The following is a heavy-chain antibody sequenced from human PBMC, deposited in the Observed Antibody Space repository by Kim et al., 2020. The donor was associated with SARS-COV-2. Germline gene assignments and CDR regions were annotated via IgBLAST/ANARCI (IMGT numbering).Heavy chain of an antibody. CDR3: AKGGRYCSTTSCYITS. D-gene: IGHD2-2*02. Sequence: SVKGRFTISRDNSKNTLYLQMNSLRAEDTAVYYCAKGGRYCSTTSCYITSWGQGTLVTVSS. J-gene: IGHJ5*02. V-gene: IGHV3-23*01.